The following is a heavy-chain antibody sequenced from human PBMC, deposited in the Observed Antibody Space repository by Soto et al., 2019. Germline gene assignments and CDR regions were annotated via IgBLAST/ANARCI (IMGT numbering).Heavy chain of an antibody. J-gene: IGHJ5*02. CDR1: GGSFSGYY. D-gene: IGHD6-25*01. CDR3: ARRSAAGP. CDR2: INHSGST. V-gene: IGHV4-34*01. Sequence: QVQLQQWGAGLLKPSETLSLTCAVYGGSFSGYYWSWIRQPPGKGLEWIGEINHSGSTNYNPSLKSRVTISVDTSKNQFSLKPSSVTAADTAVYYCARRSAAGPWGQGTLVTVS.